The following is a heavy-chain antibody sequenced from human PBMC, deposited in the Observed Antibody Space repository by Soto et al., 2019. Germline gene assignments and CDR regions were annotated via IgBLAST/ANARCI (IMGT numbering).Heavy chain of an antibody. D-gene: IGHD5-12*01. V-gene: IGHV3-23*01. J-gene: IGHJ4*02. CDR3: AKVGGYASDKGHDY. Sequence: GGSLRLSCEASGFTFSSYAMSWVRQAPGKGLEWVSAISGSGGSTYYADSVKGRFTISRDNSKNTLYLQMNSLRAEDTAVYYCAKVGGYASDKGHDYWGQGTLVTVSS. CDR1: GFTFSSYA. CDR2: ISGSGGST.